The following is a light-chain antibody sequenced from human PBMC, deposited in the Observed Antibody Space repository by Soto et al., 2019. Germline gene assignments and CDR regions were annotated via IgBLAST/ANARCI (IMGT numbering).Light chain of an antibody. CDR2: GAS. V-gene: IGKV3-20*01. CDR1: QSVSSSY. CDR3: QQYGSSPWT. Sequence: EIVLTQSPGTLSLSPGERATLSCRASQSVSSSYLAWYQQKPGQAPRLLIYGASSRATGIPDRFSGSGAGTDFPLTISGLEPEDFAVYYCQQYGSSPWTFGQGPRWIS. J-gene: IGKJ1*01.